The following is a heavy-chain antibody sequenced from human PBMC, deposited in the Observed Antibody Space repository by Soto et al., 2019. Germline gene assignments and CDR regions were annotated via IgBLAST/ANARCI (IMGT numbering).Heavy chain of an antibody. Sequence: QVQLQQWGAGLLKPSETLSLTCAVYGGSFSGYYWSWIRQPPGKGLEWIGEINHSGSTNYNPSLKSRGTISGDTSKNQFSLKLSSVTAADTAVYYCASLSSGDIVVVPAVDYWGQGTLVTVSS. CDR3: ASLSSGDIVVVPAVDY. V-gene: IGHV4-34*01. CDR1: GGSFSGYY. CDR2: INHSGST. D-gene: IGHD2-2*01. J-gene: IGHJ4*02.